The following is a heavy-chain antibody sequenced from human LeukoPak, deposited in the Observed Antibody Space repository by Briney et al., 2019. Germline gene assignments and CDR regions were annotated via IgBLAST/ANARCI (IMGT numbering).Heavy chain of an antibody. CDR1: GGSFSGYY. V-gene: IGHV4-34*01. D-gene: IGHD4-4*01. Sequence: SETLSLTCAVYGGSFSGYYWSWIRQPPGKGLEWIGEINHSGSTNYNPSLKSRVTISVDTSKNQFSLKLSSVTAADTAVYYCARGRKVTTFPTRGQGTLVTVSS. J-gene: IGHJ4*02. CDR3: ARGRKVTTFPT. CDR2: INHSGST.